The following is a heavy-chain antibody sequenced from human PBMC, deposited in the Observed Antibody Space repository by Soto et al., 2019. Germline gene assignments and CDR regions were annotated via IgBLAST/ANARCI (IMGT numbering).Heavy chain of an antibody. Sequence: GGSLRLSCAASGFTFSSYWMSWVRQAPGKGLEWVANIKQDGSEKYYVDSVKGRFTISRDNAKNSLYLQMNSLRAEDTAVYYCARIYDFWSGYQYGWFDPWGQGTLVTVSS. D-gene: IGHD3-3*01. CDR2: IKQDGSEK. V-gene: IGHV3-7*01. CDR3: ARIYDFWSGYQYGWFDP. CDR1: GFTFSSYW. J-gene: IGHJ5*02.